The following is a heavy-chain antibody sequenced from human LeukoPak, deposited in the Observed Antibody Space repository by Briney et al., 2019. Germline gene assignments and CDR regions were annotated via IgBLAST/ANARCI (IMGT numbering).Heavy chain of an antibody. D-gene: IGHD3-22*01. CDR1: GGSISSYY. Sequence: SETLSLTCTVSGGSISSYYWSWIRQPPGKGLEWIGYIYYSGSTNYNPSLKSRVTISVDTSKNQFSLKLSSVTAADTAEYYCARENYYDSSGYFDYWGQGTLVTVSS. J-gene: IGHJ4*02. CDR2: IYYSGST. CDR3: ARENYYDSSGYFDY. V-gene: IGHV4-59*01.